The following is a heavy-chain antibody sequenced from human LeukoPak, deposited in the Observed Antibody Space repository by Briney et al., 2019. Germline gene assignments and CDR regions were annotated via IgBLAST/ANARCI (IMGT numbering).Heavy chain of an antibody. CDR3: ARGGPAIFGVVID. CDR1: GYSISSGYY. Sequence: SETLSLTCTVSGYSISSGYYWGWIRQPPGKGLEWIGSIYHSGSTYYNPSLKSRVTISVDTSKNQFSLKLSSVTAADTAVYYCARGGPAIFGVVIDWGQGTLVTVSS. CDR2: IYHSGST. D-gene: IGHD3-3*01. V-gene: IGHV4-38-2*02. J-gene: IGHJ4*02.